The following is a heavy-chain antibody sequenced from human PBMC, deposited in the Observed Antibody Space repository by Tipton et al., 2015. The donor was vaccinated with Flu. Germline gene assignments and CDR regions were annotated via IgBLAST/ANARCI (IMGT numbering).Heavy chain of an antibody. V-gene: IGHV3-9*01. CDR2: ISWNSGSI. CDR1: GFTFDDYA. J-gene: IGHJ5*02. Sequence: SLRLSCAASGFTFDDYAMHWVRQAPGKGLEWVSGISWNSGSIGYADSVKGRFTISRDNAKNSLYLQMNSLRAEDTALYYCAKDRMATIRGWFDPWGQGTLVTVSS. D-gene: IGHD5-24*01. CDR3: AKDRMATIRGWFDP.